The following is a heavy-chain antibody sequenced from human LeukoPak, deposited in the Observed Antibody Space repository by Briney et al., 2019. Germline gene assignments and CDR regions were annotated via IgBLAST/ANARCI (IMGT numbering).Heavy chain of an antibody. V-gene: IGHV3-30*04. Sequence: PGGSLRLSCAAAEFTFSSYGMHWVRQAPGKGLEWVAIISYDGSNEYYADSVRGRFTISRDNAKNSLYLQMHSLRAEDTAVYYCAELGITMIGGVWGKGTTVTISS. D-gene: IGHD3-10*02. CDR2: ISYDGSNE. CDR3: AELGITMIGGV. CDR1: EFTFSSYG. J-gene: IGHJ6*04.